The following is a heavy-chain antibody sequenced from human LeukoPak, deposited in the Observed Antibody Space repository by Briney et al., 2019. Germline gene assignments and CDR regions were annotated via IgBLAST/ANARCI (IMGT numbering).Heavy chain of an antibody. CDR1: GFTFSSYG. CDR2: IWYDGSNK. Sequence: PGRSLRLSCAASGFTFSSYGMHWVRQAPGKGLEWVAVIWYDGSNKYYADSVKGRFTISRDNSKNTLYLEMNSLRAEDTAVYYCARVVAADYFGYWGQGTLVTVSS. CDR3: ARVVAADYFGY. V-gene: IGHV3-33*01. D-gene: IGHD2-15*01. J-gene: IGHJ4*02.